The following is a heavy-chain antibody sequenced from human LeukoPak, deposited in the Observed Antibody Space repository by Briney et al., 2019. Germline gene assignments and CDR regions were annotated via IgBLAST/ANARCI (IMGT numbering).Heavy chain of an antibody. D-gene: IGHD3-3*01. CDR2: ISSSSYI. J-gene: IGHJ4*02. V-gene: IGHV3-21*01. CDR3: AGGTFWSGYYMSEDYFDY. Sequence: GGSLRLSCAASGFTFSSYSMNWVRQAPGKGLEWVSSISSSSYIYYADSVKGRFTISRDNAKNSLYLQMNSLRAEDTAVYYCAGGTFWSGYYMSEDYFDYWGQGTLVTVSS. CDR1: GFTFSSYS.